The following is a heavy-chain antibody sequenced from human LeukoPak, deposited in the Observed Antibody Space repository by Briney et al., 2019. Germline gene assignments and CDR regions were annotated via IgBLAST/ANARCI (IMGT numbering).Heavy chain of an antibody. V-gene: IGHV1-2*02. D-gene: IGHD4-17*01. J-gene: IGHJ2*01. CDR2: ISPNSGAT. Sequence: ASVKLSCKASGYTFTDYYIHWVRQPPGQGLEWMGLISPNSGATNYAQKFQGRVTITSDTSINTAYMELSRLRSGDTAIYYCARFTTVTTALWYFGLWGRGALVTVSS. CDR3: ARFTTVTTALWYFGL. CDR1: GYTFTDYY.